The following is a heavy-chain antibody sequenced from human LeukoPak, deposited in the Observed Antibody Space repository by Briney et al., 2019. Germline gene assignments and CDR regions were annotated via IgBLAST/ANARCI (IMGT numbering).Heavy chain of an antibody. Sequence: GGSLRLSCTGSGFTFGDYGMSWVRQAPGKGLEWVGFIRTRAYGGTTEYAASVKGRFTISRDDSASIAYLQMNSLKTEDTAVYYCTRGDYYDSSGYFFLFDYWGQGTLVTVSS. CDR3: TRGDYYDSSGYFFLFDY. V-gene: IGHV3-49*04. J-gene: IGHJ4*02. CDR1: GFTFGDYG. CDR2: IRTRAYGGTT. D-gene: IGHD3-22*01.